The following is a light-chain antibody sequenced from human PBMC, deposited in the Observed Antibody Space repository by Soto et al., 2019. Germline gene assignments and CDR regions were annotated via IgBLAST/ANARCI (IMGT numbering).Light chain of an antibody. V-gene: IGKV1-12*01. CDR2: SVS. CDR1: QGVSTT. J-gene: IGKJ1*01. CDR3: QQAKNFPWT. Sequence: DIPMTQSPSSVSASVGATITITCRASQGVSTTLAWYQQEPGKAPKLLIYSVSNLQSGVPSRFRGSGSGTDFTLTISSLQPEDSAIYYCQQAKNFPWTFGQGTKVEIK.